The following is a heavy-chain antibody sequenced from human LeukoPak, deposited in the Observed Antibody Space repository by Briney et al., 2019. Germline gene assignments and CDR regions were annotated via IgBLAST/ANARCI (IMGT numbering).Heavy chain of an antibody. CDR3: ARDIRAGSLRGADY. D-gene: IGHD1-26*01. J-gene: IGHJ4*02. CDR2: ISAYNGNT. V-gene: IGHV1-18*01. Sequence: GASVKVSSMASGYTFTSYGISWVRQAPGQGLEWMGWISAYNGNTNYAQKLQGRVTMTTDTSTSTAYMELRSLRSDDTAVYYCARDIRAGSLRGADYWGQGTLVTVSS. CDR1: GYTFTSYG.